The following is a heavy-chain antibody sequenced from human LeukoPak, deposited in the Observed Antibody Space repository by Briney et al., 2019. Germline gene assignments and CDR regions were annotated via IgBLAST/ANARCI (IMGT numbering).Heavy chain of an antibody. CDR2: IYSGGST. CDR1: GFTVSSNY. Sequence: GGSLRLSCAASGFTVSSNYMSWVRQAPGKGLEWVSVIYSGGSTYYADSVKGRFTISRDNSKNTLYLQMNSLRAEDTAVYYCARDDGDVEFDYWGQGTLVIVSS. CDR3: ARDDGDVEFDY. V-gene: IGHV3-53*01. D-gene: IGHD4-17*01. J-gene: IGHJ4*02.